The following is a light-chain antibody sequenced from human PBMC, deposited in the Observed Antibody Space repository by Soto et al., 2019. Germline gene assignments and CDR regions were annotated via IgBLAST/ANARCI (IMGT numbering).Light chain of an antibody. CDR1: QSVSDR. Sequence: EIVMTQSPASLSVSAGERDTLSCRASQSVSDRVVWYQQKPGQAPSLLIYAASTRAAGVPARSSGSGSGTEFTLTISSLQPEDFAVYFCQQYADWPKTFGQGTKVDIK. V-gene: IGKV3-15*01. J-gene: IGKJ1*01. CDR3: QQYADWPKT. CDR2: AAS.